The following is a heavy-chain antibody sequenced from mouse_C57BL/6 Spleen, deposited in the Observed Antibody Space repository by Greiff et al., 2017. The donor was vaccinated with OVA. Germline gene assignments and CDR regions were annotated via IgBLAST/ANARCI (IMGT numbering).Heavy chain of an antibody. J-gene: IGHJ1*03. CDR3: APSIYYCGSSPHWYFDV. D-gene: IGHD1-1*01. V-gene: IGHV1-64*01. CDR1: GYTFTSYW. CDR2: IHPNSGST. Sequence: VQLQQPGAELVKPGASVKLSCKASGYTFTSYWMHWVKQRPGQGLEWIGLIHPNSGSTNYNEKFKSKATLTVDKSSSTAYMQLSSLTSEDSAVYYWAPSIYYCGSSPHWYFDVWGTGTTVTVSS.